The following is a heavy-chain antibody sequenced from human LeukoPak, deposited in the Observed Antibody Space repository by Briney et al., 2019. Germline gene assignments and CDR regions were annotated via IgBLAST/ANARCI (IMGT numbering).Heavy chain of an antibody. D-gene: IGHD5-18*01. J-gene: IGHJ3*02. CDR3: AREPIHHAAFDI. CDR2: ISYDGSNK. Sequence: PGGSLRLSCAASGFTFSSYAMHWVRQAPGKGLEWVAVISYDGSNKYYADSVKGRFTISRDNSKNTLYLQMNSLRAEDTAVYYCAREPIHHAAFDIWGQGTMVTVSS. CDR1: GFTFSSYA. V-gene: IGHV3-30*04.